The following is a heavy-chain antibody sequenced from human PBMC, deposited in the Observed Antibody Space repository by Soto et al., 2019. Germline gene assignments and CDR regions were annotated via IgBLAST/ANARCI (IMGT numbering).Heavy chain of an antibody. CDR1: GGSFSGYY. J-gene: IGHJ4*02. CDR3: SRGGYDTPEGY. Sequence: ETLSLTCAVYGGSFSGYYWSWIRQPPGKGLEWIGEINHSGSTNYNPSLKSRVTISVDTSKNQFSLKLSSVTAADTAVYYCSRGGYDTPEGYWGQGTLVTVSS. CDR2: INHSGST. D-gene: IGHD3-22*01. V-gene: IGHV4-34*01.